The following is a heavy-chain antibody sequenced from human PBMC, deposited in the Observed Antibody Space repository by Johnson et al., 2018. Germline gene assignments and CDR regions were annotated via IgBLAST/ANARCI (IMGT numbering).Heavy chain of an antibody. D-gene: IGHD2-21*02. Sequence: QVQLVESGGGVVQPGRSLRLSCAASGFTFSTYGMHWVRQAPGKGLEWVAARSYDGSEKYYADSVKGRFTISRDNSKNTLYLQLNSQRAEDTAVYYCAKGGMVVTNIQYLQHWGQGTLVTVSS. CDR1: GFTFSTYG. J-gene: IGHJ1*01. CDR3: AKGGMVVTNIQYLQH. CDR2: RSYDGSEK. V-gene: IGHV3-30*18.